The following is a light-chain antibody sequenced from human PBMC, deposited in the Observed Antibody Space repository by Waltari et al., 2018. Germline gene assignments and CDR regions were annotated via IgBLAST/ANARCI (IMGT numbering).Light chain of an antibody. Sequence: DIKMTQSPSTLSASVGDRVTISCRAGQSISVYLNCDQQKHGEAPKLLIHGATTLENGVPTRFSGSGSGTDFTLTISTLQPEDFATYYCQQSFTTLWTFGQGTEVEIK. V-gene: IGKV1-39*01. J-gene: IGKJ1*01. CDR2: GAT. CDR1: QSISVY. CDR3: QQSFTTLWT.